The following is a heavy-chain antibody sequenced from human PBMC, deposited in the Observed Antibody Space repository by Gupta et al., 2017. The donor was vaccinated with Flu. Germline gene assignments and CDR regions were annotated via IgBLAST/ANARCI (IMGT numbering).Heavy chain of an antibody. Sequence: EVQLVASGLGLVKPGGSLGLSCIASGFTFSRNCLTWVRQAPGKGLEWVSSISRSSSDINYADSVKGRFNITRENAKNSLYLQMNSLRAEDTAVYYCARDYTYYDFWSGPYYYYGMDVWGQGTTVTVSS. CDR2: ISRSSSDI. J-gene: IGHJ6*02. D-gene: IGHD3-3*01. CDR1: GFTFSRNC. V-gene: IGHV3-21*01. CDR3: ARDYTYYDFWSGPYYYYGMDV.